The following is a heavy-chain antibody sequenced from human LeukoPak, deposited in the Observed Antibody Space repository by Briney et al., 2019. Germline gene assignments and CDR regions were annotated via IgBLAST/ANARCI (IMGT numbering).Heavy chain of an antibody. V-gene: IGHV4-30-4*01. D-gene: IGHD3-22*01. Sequence: PSQTLSLTCTVSGGSISSGDYYWSWIRQPPGKGLEWIGYIYSSGSTYYNPSLKSRVTISVDTSKNQFSLKLSSVTAADTAVYYCARTGGYYYDSSGYYYGYWGQGTLVTVSS. CDR1: GGSISSGDYY. J-gene: IGHJ4*02. CDR3: ARTGGYYYDSSGYYYGY. CDR2: IYSSGST.